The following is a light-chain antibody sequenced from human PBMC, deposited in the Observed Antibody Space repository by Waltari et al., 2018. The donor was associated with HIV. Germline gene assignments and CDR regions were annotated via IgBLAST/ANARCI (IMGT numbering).Light chain of an antibody. J-gene: IGLJ2*01. V-gene: IGLV1-40*01. CDR3: QSFDNSLSAL. Sequence: HSVLTQPPSVSGAPGQRVTISCTGSSSNIGAGFDVHWYQQLPGTAPNRLIVSNTNRPSGVPARVSGAKAGTSSSLAITGLQAEDEADYYCQSFDNSLSALFGGGTKLTVL. CDR1: SSNIGAGFD. CDR2: SNT.